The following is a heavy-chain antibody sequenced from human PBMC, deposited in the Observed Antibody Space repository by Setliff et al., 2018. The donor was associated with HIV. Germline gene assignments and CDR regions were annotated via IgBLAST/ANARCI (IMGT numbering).Heavy chain of an antibody. CDR1: GYTFTGYY. Sequence: ASVKVSCKASGYTFTGYYLHWLRQAPGQGLEWMGYIIPDSGDTKYSQKFQGRVTMTRDTSITTAYTELSRLRSDDTAVYYCARVGGTYSYDTDGFFSFYFEIWGRGTLVTVSS. CDR2: IIPDSGDT. CDR3: ARVGGTYSYDTDGFFSFYFEI. V-gene: IGHV1-2*02. D-gene: IGHD3-22*01. J-gene: IGHJ4*02.